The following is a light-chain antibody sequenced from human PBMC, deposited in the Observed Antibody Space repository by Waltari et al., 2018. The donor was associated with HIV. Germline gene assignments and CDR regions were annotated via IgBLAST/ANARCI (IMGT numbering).Light chain of an antibody. CDR1: SWHINYI. Sequence: QPVLTQSSSASASLGSSVTLTCTLSSWHINYIIAWHQQQPAKDPRFLMKLEGSGRDYKGNGIPDRCSGSSSGADRYLTISSLQSEDEADYYGETWGRNTRVFGGGTKLTVL. V-gene: IGLV4-60*03. CDR2: LEGSGRD. J-gene: IGLJ2*01. CDR3: ETWGRNTRV.